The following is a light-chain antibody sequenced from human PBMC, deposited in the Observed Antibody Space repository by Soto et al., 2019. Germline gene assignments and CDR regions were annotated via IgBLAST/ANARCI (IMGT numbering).Light chain of an antibody. CDR3: QQRNHWPGTWT. CDR2: GAS. Sequence: EIVLTQSPATLYLSPGERATLSCRASQSVSNYLAWYRQKPGQAPRLLIYGASNRATGIPARFSGSGSGTDFPLTISSLEPEDFAVYYCQQRNHWPGTWTFGQGTKVELK. CDR1: QSVSNY. V-gene: IGKV3-11*01. J-gene: IGKJ1*01.